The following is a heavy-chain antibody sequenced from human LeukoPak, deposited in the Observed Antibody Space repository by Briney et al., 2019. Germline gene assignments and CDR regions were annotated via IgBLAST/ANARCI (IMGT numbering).Heavy chain of an antibody. CDR1: GFTFSSYE. D-gene: IGHD6-19*01. Sequence: GGSLRLSCAASGFTFSSYEMNWVRQAPGKGLEWVSYISSSGSTIYYADSVKGRFTISRDNAKNSLYLQMNSLRAEDTAVYYCARVPLGWLVPILDYWGQGTLVTVSS. J-gene: IGHJ4*02. CDR2: ISSSGSTI. CDR3: ARVPLGWLVPILDY. V-gene: IGHV3-48*03.